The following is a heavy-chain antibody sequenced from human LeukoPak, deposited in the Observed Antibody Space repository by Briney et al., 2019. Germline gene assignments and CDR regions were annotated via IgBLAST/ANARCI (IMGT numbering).Heavy chain of an antibody. V-gene: IGHV4-61*02. CDR3: ARRKEMLYDSSGYHFDY. CDR1: GGSISSGSYY. CDR2: IYTSGST. Sequence: PSETLSLTCTVSGGSISSGSYYWSWIRQPAGKGLEWIGRIYTSGSTNYNPSLKSRVTISVDTSKNQFSLKLSSVTAADTAVYYCARRKEMLYDSSGYHFDYWGQGTLVTVSS. J-gene: IGHJ4*02. D-gene: IGHD3-22*01.